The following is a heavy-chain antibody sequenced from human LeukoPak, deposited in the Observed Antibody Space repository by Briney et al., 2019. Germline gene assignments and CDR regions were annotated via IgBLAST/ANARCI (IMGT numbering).Heavy chain of an antibody. D-gene: IGHD3-9*01. V-gene: IGHV3-30-3*01. CDR1: GFDFHNYV. Sequence: GGSLRLSCAASGFDFHNYVIHWVRQAPGKGLEWVAVISYAVNIKYYADSVKGRFTISRDSSSKTVFLQMNSLRTEDTAVYYCARGWAPLRYFVMDVWGQGTTVTVSS. J-gene: IGHJ6*02. CDR3: ARGWAPLRYFVMDV. CDR2: ISYAVNIK.